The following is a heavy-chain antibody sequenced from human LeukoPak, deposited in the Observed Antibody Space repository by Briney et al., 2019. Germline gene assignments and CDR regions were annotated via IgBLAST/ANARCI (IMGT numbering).Heavy chain of an antibody. CDR2: ISGSGGST. J-gene: IGHJ4*02. CDR1: GFTFSNYA. V-gene: IGHV3-23*01. Sequence: PGGSLRLSCAASGFTFSNYAMSWVRQAPGKGLEWVSVISGSGGSTYYADSVKGRFTISRDNSKNTLYLQMNSLGAEDTAVYYCAKSVESAVTTNPYFDYWGQGTLVTVSS. D-gene: IGHD4-17*01. CDR3: AKSVESAVTTNPYFDY.